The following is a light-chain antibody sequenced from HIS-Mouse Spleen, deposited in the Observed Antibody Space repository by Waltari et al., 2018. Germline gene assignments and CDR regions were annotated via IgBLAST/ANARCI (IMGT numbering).Light chain of an antibody. J-gene: IGLJ3*02. Sequence: QSALTQPASVSGSPGQSTTITCTGTSSDVGGYNYVPWYQQPPGKAPKTTFYYVSNRPSGVSNRFSGSKSGNTASLTISGLQAEDEADYYCSSYTSSSTWVFGGGTKLTVL. CDR1: SSDVGGYNY. CDR3: SSYTSSSTWV. CDR2: YVS. V-gene: IGLV2-14*03.